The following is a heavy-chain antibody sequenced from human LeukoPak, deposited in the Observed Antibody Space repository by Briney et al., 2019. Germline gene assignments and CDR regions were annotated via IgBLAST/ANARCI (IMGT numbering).Heavy chain of an antibody. CDR1: GDTFSSYA. Sequence: SVKVSCKASGDTFSSYAISWVRQAPGQGLEWMGGIIPIFGTANYAQKFQGRVTITADESTSTAYMELSSLRSEDTAVYYCARDRMTTVTNFDYWGQGTLVTVSS. CDR2: IIPIFGTA. V-gene: IGHV1-69*13. J-gene: IGHJ4*02. D-gene: IGHD4-17*01. CDR3: ARDRMTTVTNFDY.